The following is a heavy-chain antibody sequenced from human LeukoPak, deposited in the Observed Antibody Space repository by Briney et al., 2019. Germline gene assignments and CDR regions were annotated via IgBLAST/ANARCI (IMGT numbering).Heavy chain of an antibody. Sequence: GGSLRLSCAASGFTFRSYGMHWVRQDPGKGPEWVAFIRYDGNNKYYADSVKGRFTIFRDNSRNTLYLQMNSLRTEDTAVYYCAGRGDYYGSAPFDYWGQGTLVTVSS. CDR2: IRYDGNNK. CDR3: AGRGDYYGSAPFDY. CDR1: GFTFRSYG. D-gene: IGHD3-10*01. J-gene: IGHJ4*02. V-gene: IGHV3-30*02.